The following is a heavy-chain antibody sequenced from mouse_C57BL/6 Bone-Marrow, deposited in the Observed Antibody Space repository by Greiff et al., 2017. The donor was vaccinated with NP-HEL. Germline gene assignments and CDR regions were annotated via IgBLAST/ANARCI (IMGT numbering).Heavy chain of an antibody. CDR3: AREGGNYCWYFEV. CDR2: INPSNGGT. V-gene: IGHV1-53*01. J-gene: IGHJ1*03. D-gene: IGHD2-1*01. Sequence: QVQLQQPGTELVKPGASVKLSCKASGYTFTSYWMHWVKQRPGQGLEWIGDINPSNGGTNYNEKFKSKATLTVDKSSSTAYMQLSSLTSEDSAVYYCAREGGNYCWYFEVWGTGTTVTVSS. CDR1: GYTFTSYW.